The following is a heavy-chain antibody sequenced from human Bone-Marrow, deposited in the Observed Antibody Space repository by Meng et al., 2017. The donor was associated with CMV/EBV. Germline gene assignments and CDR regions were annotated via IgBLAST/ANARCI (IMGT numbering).Heavy chain of an antibody. CDR1: GIIVSDNH. CDR2: ISSSSSYI. CDR3: ARDRSSYDFWSGYHTYYYYYGMNV. D-gene: IGHD3-3*01. V-gene: IGHV3-21*01. Sequence: GESLKISCAASGIIVSDNHMHWVRQAPGKGLEWVSSISSSSSYIYYADSVKGRFTISRDNAKNSLYLQMNRLRAVDSAVYYCARDRSSYDFWSGYHTYYYYYGMNVWGQGTTVTVSS. J-gene: IGHJ6*02.